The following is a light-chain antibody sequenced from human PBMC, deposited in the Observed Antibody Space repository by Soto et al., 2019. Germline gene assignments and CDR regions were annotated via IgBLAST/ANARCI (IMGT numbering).Light chain of an antibody. CDR1: QSVSNNY. J-gene: IGKJ1*01. Sequence: MLLAPSPAPLSWSQGEIATLSCRASQSVSNNYLAWYQQKPGQAPRLLIYAASSRATGIPDRFSGSGSGTDFTLTISRLEPEDFAVYYCQQDGSLPRTFGQGTKVDIK. V-gene: IGKV3-20*01. CDR2: AAS. CDR3: QQDGSLPRT.